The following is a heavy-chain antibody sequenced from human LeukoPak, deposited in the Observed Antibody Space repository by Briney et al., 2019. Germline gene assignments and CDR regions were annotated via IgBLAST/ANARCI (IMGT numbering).Heavy chain of an antibody. CDR3: ASLEAMAEDAFDI. CDR2: IYYSGST. Sequence: SETLSLTCTVSGGSISSSSYYWGWIRQPPGKGLEWIGSIYYSGSTYYNPSLKSRVTISVDTSKNQFSLKLSSVTAADTAVYYCASLEAMAEDAFDIWGQGTLVTVSS. V-gene: IGHV4-39*01. CDR1: GGSISSSSYY. J-gene: IGHJ3*02. D-gene: IGHD5-24*01.